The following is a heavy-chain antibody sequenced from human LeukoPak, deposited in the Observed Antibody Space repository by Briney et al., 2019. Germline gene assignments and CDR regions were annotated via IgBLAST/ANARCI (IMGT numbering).Heavy chain of an antibody. V-gene: IGHV3-64*01. CDR3: ARDLCGGDCYVYYYGMDV. CDR2: ISSNGGST. D-gene: IGHD2-21*02. Sequence: GGSLRLSCAASGFTFSSYAMHWVRQAPGKGLEYVSAISSNGGSTYYANSVKGRFTISRDNSKNTLYLQMGSLRAEDMAVYYCARDLCGGDCYVYYYGMDVWGQGTTVTVSS. CDR1: GFTFSSYA. J-gene: IGHJ6*02.